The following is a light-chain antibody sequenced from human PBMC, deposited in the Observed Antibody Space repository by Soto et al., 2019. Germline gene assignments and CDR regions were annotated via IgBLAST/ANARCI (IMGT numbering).Light chain of an antibody. J-gene: IGLJ1*01. CDR1: SSDVGTYNS. Sequence: QSVLTQPASVSGSPGQSITIFCTGTSSDVGTYNSVSWYQQHPGKAPKVMIYDVSNRPSGVSDRFSGSKSGNTASLTISGLQAEDEADYYCSSYTSSSLYVFGTGTKVTVL. V-gene: IGLV2-14*01. CDR3: SSYTSSSLYV. CDR2: DVS.